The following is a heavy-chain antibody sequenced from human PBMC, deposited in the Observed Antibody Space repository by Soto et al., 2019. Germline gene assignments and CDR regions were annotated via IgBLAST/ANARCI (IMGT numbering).Heavy chain of an antibody. J-gene: IGHJ6*03. CDR3: ATLSAELRLLEWLSTRGDYYMDV. CDR2: IYYSGST. CDR1: GGSISSYY. Sequence: SETLSLTCTVSGGSISSYYWSWIRQPPGKGLEWIGYIYYSGSTNYNPSLKSRVTISVDTSKNQFSLKLGSVTAADTAVYYCATLSAELRLLEWLSTRGDYYMDVWGKGTTVTVSS. V-gene: IGHV4-59*01. D-gene: IGHD3-3*01.